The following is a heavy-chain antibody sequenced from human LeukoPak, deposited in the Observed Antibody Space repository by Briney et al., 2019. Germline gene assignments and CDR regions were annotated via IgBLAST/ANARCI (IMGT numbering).Heavy chain of an antibody. CDR3: ARGFGDFWSGYKYYFDY. J-gene: IGHJ4*02. Sequence: SETLSLTCTVPGGSIISYYWCRIRQPPGKGLEYIGYIYTSGSTNYNPSLKSRVTISVDTSKNQFSLKLSSVTAADTAVYYCARGFGDFWSGYKYYFDYWGQGTLVTVSS. CDR1: GGSIISYY. CDR2: IYTSGST. V-gene: IGHV4-4*09. D-gene: IGHD3-3*01.